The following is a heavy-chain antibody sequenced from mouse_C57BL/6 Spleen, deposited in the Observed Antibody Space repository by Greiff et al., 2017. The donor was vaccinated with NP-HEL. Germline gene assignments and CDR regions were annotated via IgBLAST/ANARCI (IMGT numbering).Heavy chain of an antibody. J-gene: IGHJ4*01. CDR2: IYPGDGDT. D-gene: IGHD1-1*01. CDR1: GYAFSSSW. Sequence: QVQLQQSGPELVKPGASVKISCKASGYAFSSSWMNWVKQRPGKGLEWIGRIYPGDGDTNYNGKFKGKATLTADKSSSTAYMQLSSLTSEDSAVYFCARTIYYYGSSPQDYYAMDYWGQGTSVTVSS. CDR3: ARTIYYYGSSPQDYYAMDY. V-gene: IGHV1-82*01.